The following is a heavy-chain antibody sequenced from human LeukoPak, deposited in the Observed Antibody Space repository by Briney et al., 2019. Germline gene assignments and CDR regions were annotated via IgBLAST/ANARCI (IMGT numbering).Heavy chain of an antibody. CDR2: INPNSGGT. Sequence: GGSVKVSCRASGYTFTSYGISWVRQAPGQGLEWMGWINPNSGGTNYAQKFQGRVTMTRDTSISTAYMELSRLRSDDTAVYYCARDVAPLRVGSFDYWGQGTLVTVSS. J-gene: IGHJ4*02. CDR1: GYTFTSYG. D-gene: IGHD3-10*01. V-gene: IGHV1-2*02. CDR3: ARDVAPLRVGSFDY.